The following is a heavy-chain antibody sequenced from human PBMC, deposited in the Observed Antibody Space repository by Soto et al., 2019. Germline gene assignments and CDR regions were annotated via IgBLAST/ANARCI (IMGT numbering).Heavy chain of an antibody. D-gene: IGHD6-19*01. J-gene: IGHJ4*02. Sequence: QVQLVESGGGVVQPGRSLRLSCAASGFTFSSYGMHWVRQAPGKGLEWVAVISYDGSNKYYADSVKGRFTISRDNSKNTLYLQMNSLRAEDTAVYYCAKDPGIAVAGTLGFDYWGQGTLVTVSS. CDR3: AKDPGIAVAGTLGFDY. CDR2: ISYDGSNK. V-gene: IGHV3-30*18. CDR1: GFTFSSYG.